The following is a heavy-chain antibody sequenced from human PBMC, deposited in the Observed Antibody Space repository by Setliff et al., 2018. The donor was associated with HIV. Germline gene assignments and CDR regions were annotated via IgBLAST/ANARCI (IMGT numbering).Heavy chain of an antibody. D-gene: IGHD6-6*01. V-gene: IGHV4-39*01. CDR2: IYYTGSP. J-gene: IGHJ6*03. CDR3: ARGGGTSSPIDYHYYIDV. Sequence: PSETLSLTCTVSGASISSHNYYWGWIRQPPGKGLDWIGYIYYTGSPFYNPSLKSRVTISVDTSNNQFSLKLSSVTAADTAVYYCARGGGTSSPIDYHYYIDVWGKGTTVTVSS. CDR1: GASISSHNYY.